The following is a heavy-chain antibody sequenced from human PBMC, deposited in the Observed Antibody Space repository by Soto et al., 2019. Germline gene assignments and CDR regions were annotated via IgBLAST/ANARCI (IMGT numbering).Heavy chain of an antibody. V-gene: IGHV3-74*01. CDR2: INSDGSST. Sequence: VQLVESGGGLVQPGGSLRLSCAASGFTFSSYWMHWVRQAPGKGLVWVSRINSDGSSTSYADSVKCRFTISRDNAKNTVYLQRNSLRAEDTAVYYCARAAYYDFWSGYPPAEADYWGQGTLVTVSS. CDR1: GFTFSSYW. D-gene: IGHD3-3*01. J-gene: IGHJ4*02. CDR3: ARAAYYDFWSGYPPAEADY.